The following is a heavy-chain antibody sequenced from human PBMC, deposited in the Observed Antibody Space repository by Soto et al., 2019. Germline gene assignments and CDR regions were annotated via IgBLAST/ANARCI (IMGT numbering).Heavy chain of an antibody. V-gene: IGHV3-23*01. CDR2: ISGSGGST. CDR1: GFTFSGYA. CDR3: VKDADSSGYPFGYYYYYGMDV. D-gene: IGHD3-22*01. J-gene: IGHJ6*02. Sequence: GGSLRLSCAASGFTFSGYAVSWVRQAPGKGLEWVSAISGSGGSTYYADSVKGRFTISRDNSKNTLYLQMNSLRAEDTAVYYCVKDADSSGYPFGYYYYYGMDVWGQGTTVTVSS.